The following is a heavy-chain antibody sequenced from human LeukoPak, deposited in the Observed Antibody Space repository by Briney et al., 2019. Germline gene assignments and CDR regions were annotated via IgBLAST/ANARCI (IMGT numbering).Heavy chain of an antibody. J-gene: IGHJ6*02. V-gene: IGHV4-39*01. CDR3: ASLVYYYYGMDV. CDR2: VYYSGST. Sequence: SETLSLTCTASGGSISSSGYYWGWIRQPPGKGLEWIGTVYYSGSTYYNPSLKSRVTISVDTSKNQFSLKVSSVTAADTAVYYCASLVYYYYGMDVWGQGTTVTVSS. CDR1: GGSISSSGYY.